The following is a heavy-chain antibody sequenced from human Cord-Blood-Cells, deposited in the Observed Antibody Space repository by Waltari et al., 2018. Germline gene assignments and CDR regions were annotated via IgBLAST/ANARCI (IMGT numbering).Heavy chain of an antibody. CDR1: GGTFSSYA. D-gene: IGHD2-2*01. V-gene: IGHV1-69*01. J-gene: IGHJ3*02. CDR3: ARVGGYCSSTSCYDAFDI. Sequence: QVQLVQSGAEVKKPGSSVKVSCKASGGTFSSYAISWVRQAPGPGIEWMGGIIPIFGPATYAQKFQGRVTITADESTSTAYMELSSLRSEDTAVYYCARVGGYCSSTSCYDAFDIWGQGTMVTVSS. CDR2: IIPIFGPA.